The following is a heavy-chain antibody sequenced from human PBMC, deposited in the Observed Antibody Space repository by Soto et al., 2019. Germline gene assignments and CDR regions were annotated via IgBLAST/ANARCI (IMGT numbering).Heavy chain of an antibody. CDR2: IYPGDSDT. D-gene: IGHD6-13*01. CDR1: GYSFTSYW. V-gene: IGHV5-51*01. Sequence: PRESLKISCKGSGYSFTSYWIGWVRQMPGKGLEWMGIIYPGDSDTRYSPSFQGQVTISADKSISTAYLQWSSLKASDTAIYYCARTAAAGKYYYGVDVWGQGTTVTV. J-gene: IGHJ6*02. CDR3: ARTAAAGKYYYGVDV.